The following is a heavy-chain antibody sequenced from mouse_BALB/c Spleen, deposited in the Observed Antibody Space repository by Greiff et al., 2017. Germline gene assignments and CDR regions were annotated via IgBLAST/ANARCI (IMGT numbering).Heavy chain of an antibody. V-gene: IGHV1-9*01. CDR1: GYTFSSYW. CDR3: ARSASIRAMDY. Sequence: VQLQQSGAELMKPGASVKISCKATGYTFSSYWIEWVKQRPGHGLEWIGEILPGSGSTNYNEKFKGKATFTADTSSNTAYMQLSSLTSEDSAVYYCARSASIRAMDYWGQGTSVTVSS. CDR2: ILPGSGST. J-gene: IGHJ4*01.